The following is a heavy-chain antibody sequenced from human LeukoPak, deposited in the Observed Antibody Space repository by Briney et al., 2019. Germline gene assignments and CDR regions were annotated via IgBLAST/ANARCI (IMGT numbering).Heavy chain of an antibody. CDR1: GGTFSSYA. CDR3: ASGASGWYSWNY. Sequence: SVKVSCKASGGTFSSYAISWVRQAPGQGLGWMGGIIPIFGTANYAQKFQGRVTITADESTSTAYMELSSLRSEDTAVYYCASGASGWYSWNYWGQGTLVTVSS. J-gene: IGHJ4*02. V-gene: IGHV1-69*13. D-gene: IGHD6-19*01. CDR2: IIPIFGTA.